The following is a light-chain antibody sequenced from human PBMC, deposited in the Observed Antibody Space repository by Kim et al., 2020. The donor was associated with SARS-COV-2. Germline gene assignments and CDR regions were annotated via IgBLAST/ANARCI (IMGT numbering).Light chain of an antibody. J-gene: IGLJ2*01. V-gene: IGLV10-54*01. Sequence: QAGLTQPPSVSKGLRETATLTCTGNTNNVGNQGAAWLQQHQGHPPKLLFYRDNTRPSGISERLSASRSGSTASLTITGLQPEDEADYYCSAWDSSLSAVVFGGGTKVTVL. CDR3: SAWDSSLSAVV. CDR2: RDN. CDR1: TNNVGNQG.